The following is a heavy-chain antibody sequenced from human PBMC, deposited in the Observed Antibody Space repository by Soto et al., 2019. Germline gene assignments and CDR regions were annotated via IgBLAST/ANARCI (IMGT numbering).Heavy chain of an antibody. Sequence: QVHLVQSAAEVKKPGSSVRVSCTVSGGPFGRNTIVWVRQAPEQGLECMGHIVPKYAQKFQGRVTFTADESTTTAYMDLSSLTSEDTAVYFCARDLNWALDYWGQGTLVTVSS. J-gene: IGHJ4*02. V-gene: IGHV1-69*01. D-gene: IGHD7-27*01. CDR2: IVP. CDR1: GGPFGRNT. CDR3: ARDLNWALDY.